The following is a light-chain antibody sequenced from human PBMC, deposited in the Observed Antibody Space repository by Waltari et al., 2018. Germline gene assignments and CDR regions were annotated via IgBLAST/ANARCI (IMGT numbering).Light chain of an antibody. CDR3: CSYVRSVSFV. CDR1: STDVGYYNP. J-gene: IGLJ2*01. V-gene: IGLV2-23*02. Sequence: QSALTQPASLSRSPGQSITISCPGTSTDVGYYNPVSCYQHHPGKAPKLLIYEVDKRPSGISNRFSGSKSGNTASLTISGLQAEDEADYYCCSYVRSVSFVFGGGTKLTVL. CDR2: EVD.